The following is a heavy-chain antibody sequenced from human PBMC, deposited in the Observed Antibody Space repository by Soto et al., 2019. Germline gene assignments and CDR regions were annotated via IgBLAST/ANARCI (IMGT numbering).Heavy chain of an antibody. CDR3: ARESNYDHVFPDAFDI. D-gene: IGHD3-3*01. V-gene: IGHV3-21*01. J-gene: IGHJ3*02. CDR1: GFTFSSYS. CDR2: ISSSSSSYI. Sequence: EVQLVESGGGLVKPGGSLRLSCAASGFTFSSYSMNWVRQAPGKGLEWVSSISSSSSSYIYYADSVKGRFTISRDNAKNSLYLQMNSLRAEDTAVYYCARESNYDHVFPDAFDIWGQGTMVTVSS.